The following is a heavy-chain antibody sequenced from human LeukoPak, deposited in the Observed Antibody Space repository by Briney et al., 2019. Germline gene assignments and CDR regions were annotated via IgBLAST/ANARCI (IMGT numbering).Heavy chain of an antibody. CDR3: ARAGGNNYYYYYYMDV. CDR2: IRYDGSNQ. J-gene: IGHJ6*03. Sequence: GGSLRLSCAASGFTFSSYGMHWVRQAPGKGLEWVAFIRYDGSNQYYADSVKGRFTISRDNPKNTLYLQMNSLRAEDTAVYYCARAGGNNYYYYYYMDVWGKGTTVTVSS. D-gene: IGHD4-23*01. CDR1: GFTFSSYG. V-gene: IGHV3-30*02.